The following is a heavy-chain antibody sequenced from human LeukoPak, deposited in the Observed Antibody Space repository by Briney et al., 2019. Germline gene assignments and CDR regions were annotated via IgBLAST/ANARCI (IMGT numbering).Heavy chain of an antibody. CDR2: IYYSGNT. CDR3: ARFSSIAAAFDY. V-gene: IGHV4-39*01. Sequence: SETLSLTCTVSGDSISTSNSYWGWIRQPPGKGLEWIGSIYYSGNTYYNASLKSRVTISVDTSKNQFSLKLTSVTAADTAVYYCARFSSIAAAFDYWGLGTLVTVSS. J-gene: IGHJ4*02. CDR1: GDSISTSNSY. D-gene: IGHD6-13*01.